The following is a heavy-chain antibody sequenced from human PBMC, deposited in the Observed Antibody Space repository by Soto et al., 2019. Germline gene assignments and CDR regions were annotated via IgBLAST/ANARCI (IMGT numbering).Heavy chain of an antibody. D-gene: IGHD3-10*01. J-gene: IGHJ6*02. Sequence: QVQLVQSGAEVKKPGASVKVSCKASGYTFTSYGVSWVRQAPGQGLEWMGWISGYNGNTNYAQKLQGRVTITTGTSTRTAYMELRSLRSDDTAVYYCARAGKYYYGSGSPYYYGMYVWGQGITVTVSS. CDR2: ISGYNGNT. CDR1: GYTFTSYG. V-gene: IGHV1-18*04. CDR3: ARAGKYYYGSGSPYYYGMYV.